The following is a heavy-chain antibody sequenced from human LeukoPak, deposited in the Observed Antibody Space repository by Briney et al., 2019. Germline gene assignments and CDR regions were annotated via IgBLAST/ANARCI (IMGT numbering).Heavy chain of an antibody. J-gene: IGHJ4*02. V-gene: IGHV5-51*01. CDR1: GYSFTSYW. D-gene: IGHD1-26*01. Sequence: GGSLKISCKGSGYSFTSYWIGWVRQMPGKGLEWMGIIYPGDSDTRYSPSFQGQVTISADKSISTAYLQWSSLKASDTAMYYCARRGISPYREFDYWGQGTLVTVSS. CDR2: IYPGDSDT. CDR3: ARRGISPYREFDY.